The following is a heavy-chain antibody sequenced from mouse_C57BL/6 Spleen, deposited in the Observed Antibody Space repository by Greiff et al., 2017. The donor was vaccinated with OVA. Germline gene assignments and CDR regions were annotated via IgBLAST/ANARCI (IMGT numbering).Heavy chain of an antibody. V-gene: IGHV14-2*01. CDR1: GFNIKDYY. J-gene: IGHJ3*01. D-gene: IGHD2-2*01. CDR2: IDPGGGET. Sequence: VQLQQSGAELVKPGASVKLSCTASGFNIKDYYMHWVKQRTEQGLEWIGRIDPGGGETKYDPKFQGKATITADTSSSTAYLQLSSLTSEDTAVYYCATLYYGYAWFAYWGQGTLVTVSA. CDR3: ATLYYGYAWFAY.